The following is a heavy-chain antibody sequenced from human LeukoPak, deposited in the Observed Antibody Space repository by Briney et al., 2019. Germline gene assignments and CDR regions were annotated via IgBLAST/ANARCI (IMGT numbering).Heavy chain of an antibody. Sequence: PSETLSLTCTVSGGSISSSNWWSWVRQPPGKGLEWIGEIYHSGSTNYNPSLKSRVTISVDKSKNQFSLKLSSVTAADTAVYYCARLFDYGDEFDYWGQGTLVTVSS. V-gene: IGHV4-4*02. CDR1: GGSISSSNW. J-gene: IGHJ4*02. CDR2: IYHSGST. CDR3: ARLFDYGDEFDY. D-gene: IGHD4-17*01.